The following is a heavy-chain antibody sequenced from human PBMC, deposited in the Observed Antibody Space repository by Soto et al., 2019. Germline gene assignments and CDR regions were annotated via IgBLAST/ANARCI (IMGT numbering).Heavy chain of an antibody. D-gene: IGHD3-3*01. CDR3: ARLGEITLFGVVIMNYGMDV. J-gene: IGHJ6*02. CDR1: GFTFSSYE. V-gene: IGHV3-48*03. Sequence: EVQLVESGGGLVQPGGSLRLSCAASGFTFSSYEMNWVRQAPGKGLEWVSYISSSGSTIYYADSVKGRFTISRDNAKNSLYLQLNSLRAEDAAVYYCARLGEITLFGVVIMNYGMDVWGQGTTVTVSS. CDR2: ISSSGSTI.